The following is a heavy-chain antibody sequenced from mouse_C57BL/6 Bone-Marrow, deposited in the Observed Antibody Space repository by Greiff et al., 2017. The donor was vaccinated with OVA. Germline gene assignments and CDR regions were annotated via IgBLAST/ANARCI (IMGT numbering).Heavy chain of an antibody. V-gene: IGHV1-15*01. J-gene: IGHJ4*01. Sequence: QVQLKESGAELVRPGASVTLSCKAPGYTFTDYEMHWVKQTPVHGLEWIGAIDPETGGTAYNQKFKGKAILTADKSSSTAYMELRSLTSEDSAVYYCTRGYSNYYAMDYWGQGTSVTVSS. CDR3: TRGYSNYYAMDY. D-gene: IGHD2-5*01. CDR1: GYTFTDYE. CDR2: IDPETGGT.